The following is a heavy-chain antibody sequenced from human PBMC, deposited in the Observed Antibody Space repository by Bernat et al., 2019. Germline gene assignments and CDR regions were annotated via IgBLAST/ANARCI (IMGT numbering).Heavy chain of an antibody. J-gene: IGHJ4*02. CDR1: GGSFSGYY. Sequence: QVQLQQWGAGLLKPSETLSLTCAVYGGSFSGYYWSWIRQPPGKGLGWIGEINHSGSTNYNPSLKSRVTISVDTSKNQFSLKLSSVTAADTAVYYCARGFGHYDSSGYYYADYFDYWGQGTLVTVSS. CDR2: INHSGST. CDR3: ARGFGHYDSSGYYYADYFDY. D-gene: IGHD3-22*01. V-gene: IGHV4-34*01.